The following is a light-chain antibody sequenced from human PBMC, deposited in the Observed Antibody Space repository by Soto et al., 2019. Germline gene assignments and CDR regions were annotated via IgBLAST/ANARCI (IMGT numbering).Light chain of an antibody. V-gene: IGKV1-5*01. J-gene: IGKJ1*01. CDR2: DAS. CDR1: QSISSW. Sequence: EIRLTQSPSTLSASVGDRVTITCLASQSISSWLAWYQQEPGKAPKLLIYDASSLESGVPSRFSGSGSGTEFTLTISSLQPDDFATYYCQQYNSYSRTFGQGTKVDIK. CDR3: QQYNSYSRT.